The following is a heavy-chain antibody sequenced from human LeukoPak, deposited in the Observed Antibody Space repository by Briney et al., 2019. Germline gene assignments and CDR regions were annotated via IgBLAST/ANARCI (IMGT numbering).Heavy chain of an antibody. Sequence: ASVKVSCKASGYTFTGYYMHWVRQAPGQGLEWMGWINPNSGGTNYAQKFQGRVTMTRDMSTSTVYMELSSLRSEDTAVYYCARGCGSETYQRYYFDYWGQGTLVTVSS. CDR1: GYTFTGYY. D-gene: IGHD3-10*01. V-gene: IGHV1-2*02. CDR2: INPNSGGT. CDR3: ARGCGSETYQRYYFDY. J-gene: IGHJ4*02.